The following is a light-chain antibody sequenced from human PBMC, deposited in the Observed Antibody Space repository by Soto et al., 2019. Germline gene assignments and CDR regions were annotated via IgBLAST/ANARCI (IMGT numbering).Light chain of an antibody. J-gene: IGKJ2*01. Sequence: DIQMTQSPSTLSASVGDRVSITCRASHSIGTWLAWHQQKPGKAPKSLINKASNLETVVPSRFNGSGSGTEFTLTNSSLQPDDCATYFCQQSNTYPYTFGQGTKLEIK. CDR2: KAS. V-gene: IGKV1-5*03. CDR3: QQSNTYPYT. CDR1: HSIGTW.